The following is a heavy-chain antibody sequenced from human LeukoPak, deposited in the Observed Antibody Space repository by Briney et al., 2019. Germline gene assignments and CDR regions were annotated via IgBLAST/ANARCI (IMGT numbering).Heavy chain of an antibody. J-gene: IGHJ6*02. Sequence: SETLSLTCTVSADSINNYYWSWIRQPPGKGLEWIGYTYYSGSTNYNPSLKSRVTISVDTSKKQVSLNLSSVTAADTAVYYCARVAARYVGMDVWGQGTTVTVSS. D-gene: IGHD6-6*01. CDR3: ARVAARYVGMDV. CDR1: ADSINNYY. V-gene: IGHV4-59*01. CDR2: TYYSGST.